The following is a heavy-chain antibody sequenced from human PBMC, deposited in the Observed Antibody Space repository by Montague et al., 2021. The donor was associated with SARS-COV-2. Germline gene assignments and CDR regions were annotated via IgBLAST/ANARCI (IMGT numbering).Heavy chain of an antibody. Sequence: SETLSLTCTVSGGSISSSSYYWGWIRQPPGKGLEWIGSIYYSGSTYCNPSLKSRVTISVDTSKNQFSLKLSSVTAADTAVYYCVGIVGAADYWGQGTLVTVSS. CDR3: VGIVGAADY. V-gene: IGHV4-39*01. D-gene: IGHD1-26*01. CDR1: GGSISSSSYY. CDR2: IYYSGST. J-gene: IGHJ4*02.